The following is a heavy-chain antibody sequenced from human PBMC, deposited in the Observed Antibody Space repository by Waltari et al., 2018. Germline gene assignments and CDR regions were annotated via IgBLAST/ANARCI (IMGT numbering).Heavy chain of an antibody. V-gene: IGHV4-30-4*08. J-gene: IGHJ3*02. D-gene: IGHD3-3*02. CDR3: ARDRGIRAPAHPIDI. Sequence: QVQLQESGPGLVTPSQTLSLTCTVSGGSISSGDYYWSWIRQPPGKGLEWIGYIYYSGSTYYNPSLKSRVTISGDTSKNQCSLKLSSVTAADTAVYYCARDRGIRAPAHPIDIWGQGTMVTVSS. CDR2: IYYSGST. CDR1: GGSISSGDYY.